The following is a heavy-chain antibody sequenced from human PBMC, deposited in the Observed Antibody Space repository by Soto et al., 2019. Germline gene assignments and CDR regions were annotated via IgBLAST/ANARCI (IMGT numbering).Heavy chain of an antibody. CDR2: IIPIFGTT. Sequence: QVQLVQSGAEVKKPGSSVKVSCKASGGTFSSYAITWVRQAPGQGLEWMGGIIPIFGTTNYAQKVQGRVTITADESTSTAYMELSSLRSEDTAVYYCATNNSPNLSTINYYGMDVWGQGTTVTVSS. CDR3: ATNNSPNLSTINYYGMDV. CDR1: GGTFSSYA. J-gene: IGHJ6*02. V-gene: IGHV1-69*01. D-gene: IGHD1-20*01.